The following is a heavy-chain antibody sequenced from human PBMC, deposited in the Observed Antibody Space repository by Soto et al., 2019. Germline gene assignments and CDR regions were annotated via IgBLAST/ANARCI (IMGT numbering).Heavy chain of an antibody. CDR2: ISSSSSYI. J-gene: IGHJ4*02. CDR3: ARDSDSCGYWGGIFDY. V-gene: IGHV3-21*01. D-gene: IGHD3-22*01. Sequence: GGSLRLSCAASGFTFSSYSMNWVRQAPGKGLEWVSSISSSSSYIYYADSVKGRFTISRDKAKNSRYLQMNSLRAEDTAVYYCARDSDSCGYWGGIFDYWGQGTLVTVSS. CDR1: GFTFSSYS.